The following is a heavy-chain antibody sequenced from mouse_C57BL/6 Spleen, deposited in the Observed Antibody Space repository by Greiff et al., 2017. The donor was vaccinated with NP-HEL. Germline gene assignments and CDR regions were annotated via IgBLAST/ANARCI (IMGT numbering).Heavy chain of an antibody. D-gene: IGHD3-2*02. V-gene: IGHV10-3*01. J-gene: IGHJ2*01. CDR1: GFTFNTYA. Sequence: EVHLVESGGGLVQPKGSLKLSCAASGFTFNTYAMHWVRQAPGKGLEWVARIRSKSSNYATYYADSVKDRFTISRDDSQSMLYLQMNNLKTEDTAMYYCVRSSSSGYVGYFDYWGQGTTLTVSS. CDR2: IRSKSSNYAT. CDR3: VRSSSSGYVGYFDY.